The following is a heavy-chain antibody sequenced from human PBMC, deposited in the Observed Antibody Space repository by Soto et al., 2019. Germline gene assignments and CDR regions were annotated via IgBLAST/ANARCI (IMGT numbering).Heavy chain of an antibody. Sequence: EVQLVESGGGLVQPGRSLRLSCVASGFTFDDYAMHWVRQTPGKGLEWVSSIDWKGGSTAYADSVKGRFTSSRDNARNSLYLQMNRLRPEDTALYYCVKGRGSYFVYFGLDVWGQGTTVTVSS. CDR3: VKGRGSYFVYFGLDV. V-gene: IGHV3-9*01. CDR1: GFTFDDYA. J-gene: IGHJ6*02. CDR2: IDWKGGST. D-gene: IGHD1-26*01.